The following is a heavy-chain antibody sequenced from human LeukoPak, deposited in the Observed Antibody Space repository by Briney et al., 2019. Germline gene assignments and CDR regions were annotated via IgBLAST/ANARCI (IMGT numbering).Heavy chain of an antibody. J-gene: IGHJ6*03. D-gene: IGHD2-8*02. CDR1: GGSISSGSYY. CDR2: IYTSGST. V-gene: IGHV4-61*02. CDR3: ARDYTGSYYYYYMDV. Sequence: SQTLSLTCTVSGGSISSGSYYWCWIRQPGGKGLEWIGRIYTSGSTNYNPSLKSRVAISVDTSKNQFSLKLSSVTAADTAVYYCARDYTGSYYYYYMDVWGKGTTVTVSS.